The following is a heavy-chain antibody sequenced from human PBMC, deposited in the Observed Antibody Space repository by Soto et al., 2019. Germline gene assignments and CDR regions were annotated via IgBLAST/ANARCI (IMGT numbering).Heavy chain of an antibody. CDR3: GRGPPLGY. V-gene: IGHV4-30-2*01. Sequence: PSETLSLTCPVSGGTISSYDWSWIRQPPGKGLECIGYIYHSRSTYYNPSLKSRVTISVDRSKNQFSLKLSSVTAADTAVYYCGRGPPLGYWGQGTLVTVSS. J-gene: IGHJ4*02. CDR2: IYHSRST. CDR1: GGTISSYD.